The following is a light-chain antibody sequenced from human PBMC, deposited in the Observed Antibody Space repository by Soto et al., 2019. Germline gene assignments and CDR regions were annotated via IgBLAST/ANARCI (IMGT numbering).Light chain of an antibody. CDR1: QGISNS. V-gene: IGKV1-27*01. Sequence: DIQMTQSPSSLSASVGDRVMITCRASQGISNSVAWYQQKPGKVPKLLIYGASTLQSGVPSRFSGSGSGTDFTLTISSLQPEDVATYYCQKYNSAPRTFGQGTKVEIK. J-gene: IGKJ1*01. CDR3: QKYNSAPRT. CDR2: GAS.